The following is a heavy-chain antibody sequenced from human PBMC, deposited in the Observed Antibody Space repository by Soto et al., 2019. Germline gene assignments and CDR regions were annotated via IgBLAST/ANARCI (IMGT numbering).Heavy chain of an antibody. Sequence: PPGKGLEWIAYVSSYRGATYYNPSLKSRLTISLGTPMNQFSLKLTSVTAADTAVYYCARDRYTSSPAPNTGFEPRRQRTLVTVSS. CDR2: VSSYRGAT. J-gene: IGHJ5*02. CDR3: ARDRYTSSPAPNTGFEP. V-gene: IGHV4-30-4*01. D-gene: IGHD6-13*01.